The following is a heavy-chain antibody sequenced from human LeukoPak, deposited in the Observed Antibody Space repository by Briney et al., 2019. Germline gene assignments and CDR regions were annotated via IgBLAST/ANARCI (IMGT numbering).Heavy chain of an antibody. V-gene: IGHV3-48*04. J-gene: IGHJ6*03. CDR3: ARAGDDFWSGYLYYYMDV. CDR1: GFTFSTYW. Sequence: QPGGSLRLSCAASGFTFSTYWMHWVRQAPGKGLEWVSYISSSGSTIYYADSVKGRFTISRDNAKNSLYLQMNSPRAEDTAVYYCARAGDDFWSGYLYYYMDVWGKGTTVTVSS. CDR2: ISSSGSTI. D-gene: IGHD3-3*01.